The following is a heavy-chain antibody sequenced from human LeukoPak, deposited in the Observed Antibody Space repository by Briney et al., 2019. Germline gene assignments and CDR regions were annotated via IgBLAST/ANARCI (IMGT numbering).Heavy chain of an antibody. CDR2: ISAYNGNT. CDR3: ARDIRPCSSTSCYPDY. V-gene: IGHV1-18*01. CDR1: GYTFTSYG. J-gene: IGHJ4*02. Sequence: VASVKVSCKASGYTFTSYGISWVRQAPGQGLEWMGWISAYNGNTNYAQKLQGRVTMTTDTSTSTAYMELRSLRSDDTAVYYCARDIRPCSSTSCYPDYWGQGTLVTVSS. D-gene: IGHD2-2*01.